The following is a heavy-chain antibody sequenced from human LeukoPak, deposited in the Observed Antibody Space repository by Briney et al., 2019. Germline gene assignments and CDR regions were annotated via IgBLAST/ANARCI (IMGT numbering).Heavy chain of an antibody. V-gene: IGHV5-51*01. J-gene: IGHJ4*02. CDR1: GYSFTSYW. CDR2: IYPGDSGT. D-gene: IGHD6-19*01. CDR3: ARRGAVAGVDY. Sequence: GESLKISCKGSGYSFTSYWIGWVRQMPGKGLEWMGIIYPGDSGTRYSPAFQGQVTISADQSISTAYLQWSSLKASDTAMYYCARRGAVAGVDYWGQGTLVTVSS.